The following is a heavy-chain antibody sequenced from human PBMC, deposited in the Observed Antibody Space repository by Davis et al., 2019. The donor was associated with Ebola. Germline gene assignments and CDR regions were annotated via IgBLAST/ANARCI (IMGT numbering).Heavy chain of an antibody. Sequence: ASVQVSCKASGYTFTSYAMNWVRQAPGQGLEWMGWINTNTGNPTYAQGFTGRFVFSLDTSVSTAYLQISSLKAEDTAVYYCASGKWIQLFQHWGQGTLVTVSS. CDR3: ASGKWIQLFQH. CDR1: GYTFTSYA. CDR2: INTNTGNP. D-gene: IGHD5-18*01. J-gene: IGHJ1*01. V-gene: IGHV7-4-1*02.